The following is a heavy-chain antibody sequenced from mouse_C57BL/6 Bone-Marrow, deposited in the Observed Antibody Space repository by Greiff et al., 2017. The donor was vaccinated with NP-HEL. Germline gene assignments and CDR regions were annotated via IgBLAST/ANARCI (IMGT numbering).Heavy chain of an antibody. V-gene: IGHV5-6*01. CDR2: ISSGGSYT. CDR1: GFTFSSYG. J-gene: IGHJ4*01. CDR3: ARLGGSSYVCYAMDY. Sequence: EVQGVESGGDLVKPGGSLKLSCAASGFTFSSYGMSWVRQTPDKRLEWVATISSGGSYTYYPDSVKGRFTISRDNAKNTLYLQMSSLKSEDTAMYYCARLGGSSYVCYAMDYWGQGTSVTVSS. D-gene: IGHD1-1*01.